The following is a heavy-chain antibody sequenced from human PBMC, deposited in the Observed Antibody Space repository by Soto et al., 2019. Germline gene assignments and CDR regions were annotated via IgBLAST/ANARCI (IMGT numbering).Heavy chain of an antibody. J-gene: IGHJ6*02. Sequence: QVQLQESGPGLVKPSQTLSLTCTVSGGSITSANFFWTWIRQHPGKGLEWIGYIYHSGSTYYNPSRKSRVTISIDKSQNPFPLTLTSVTAADTAIYFCARDRLSLIRGVPHYDGIDVWGQGTTVTVSS. CDR2: IYHSGST. V-gene: IGHV4-31*03. CDR1: GGSITSANFF. CDR3: ARDRLSLIRGVPHYDGIDV. D-gene: IGHD3-10*01.